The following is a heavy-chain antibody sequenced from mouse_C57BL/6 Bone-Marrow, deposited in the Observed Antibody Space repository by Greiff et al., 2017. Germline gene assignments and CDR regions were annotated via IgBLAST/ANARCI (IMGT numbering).Heavy chain of an antibody. Sequence: VQLQQPGAELVMPGASVKLSCKASGYTFTSYWMHWVKQRPGQGLEWIGEIDPSDSYTNYNQKFKGKSTLTVDKSSSTAYMQLSSLTSEDSAVYYCARRYDYDVSFAYWGQGTLVTVSA. J-gene: IGHJ3*01. CDR1: GYTFTSYW. CDR3: ARRYDYDVSFAY. V-gene: IGHV1-69*01. D-gene: IGHD2-4*01. CDR2: IDPSDSYT.